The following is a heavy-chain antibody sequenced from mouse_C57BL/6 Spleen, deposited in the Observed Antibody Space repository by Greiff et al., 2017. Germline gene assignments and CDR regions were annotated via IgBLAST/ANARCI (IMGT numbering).Heavy chain of an antibody. D-gene: IGHD2-4*01. CDR1: GYSITSGYY. J-gene: IGHJ3*01. CDR2: ISYDGSN. Sequence: VQLVESGPGLVKPSQFLSLTCSVTGYSITSGYYWNWIRQFPGNKLEWMGYISYDGSNNYNPSLKNRISITRDTSKNQFFLKLNSVTTEDTATYYCARDNYDYDGFAYWGQGTLVTVSA. CDR3: ARDNYDYDGFAY. V-gene: IGHV3-6*01.